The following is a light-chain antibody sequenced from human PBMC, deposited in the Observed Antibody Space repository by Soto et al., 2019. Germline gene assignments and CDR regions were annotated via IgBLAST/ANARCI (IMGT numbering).Light chain of an antibody. V-gene: IGKV3-11*01. J-gene: IGKJ1*01. CDR1: QGVSRK. CDR3: QQRSSWPPWT. CDR2: DTS. Sequence: DIVMTQSPATLSVAPGERVTFSCRASQGVSRKLAWYQHKPGQAPRLLIYDTSTRAAGIAARFSGSGSGTDFTLTISSLEPEDFAVYYCQQRSSWPPWTFGQGTKVDI.